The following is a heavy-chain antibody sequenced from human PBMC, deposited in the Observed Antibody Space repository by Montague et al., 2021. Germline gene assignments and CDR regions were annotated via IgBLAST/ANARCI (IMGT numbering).Heavy chain of an antibody. CDR3: ARDSPVVKPWVWEHKVAFDI. D-gene: IGHD1-26*01. CDR1: GDSISSYGYY. CDR2: VYNRGDT. Sequence: TLSLTCSVSGDSISSYGYYWTWIRQPAGRGLEWIGRVYNRGDTYTNPSLRSRLTMSVDTSKNHFSLTLTSVTAADTAVYFCARDSPVVKPWVWEHKVAFDIWGQGTMVTVSS. V-gene: IGHV4-61*02. J-gene: IGHJ3*02.